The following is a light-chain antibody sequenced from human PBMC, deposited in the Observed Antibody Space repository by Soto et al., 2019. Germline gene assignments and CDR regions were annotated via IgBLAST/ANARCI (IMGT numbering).Light chain of an antibody. Sequence: EIVMTQSPATLSVSPGERATLSCRASQSVSSNLAWYQQKPGQAPRLLIYGASTRATGIPARFSGSGSGTEFTLTIRSLQSEDFAVYYCQQYNNWPLTFGQGTRLDIK. CDR2: GAS. V-gene: IGKV3D-15*01. CDR1: QSVSSN. CDR3: QQYNNWPLT. J-gene: IGKJ5*01.